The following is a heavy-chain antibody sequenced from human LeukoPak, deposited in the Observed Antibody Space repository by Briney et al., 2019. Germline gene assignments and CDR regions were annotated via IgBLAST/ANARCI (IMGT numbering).Heavy chain of an antibody. Sequence: GASVKVSCKASGGTFSSYAISWVRQAPGQGLEWMGGIIPIFGTANYAQKFQGRVTITADESTSTAYMELSSLRSEDTAVYYCARGAPDCSSTSCPHYYYYGMDVWGKGTTVTVSS. J-gene: IGHJ6*04. CDR3: ARGAPDCSSTSCPHYYYYGMDV. D-gene: IGHD2-2*01. V-gene: IGHV1-69*13. CDR1: GGTFSSYA. CDR2: IIPIFGTA.